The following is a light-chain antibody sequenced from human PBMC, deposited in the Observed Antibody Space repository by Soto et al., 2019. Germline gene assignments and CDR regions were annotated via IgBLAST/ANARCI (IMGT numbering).Light chain of an antibody. CDR1: SSNIGNNY. V-gene: IGLV1-51*01. Sequence: QSVLTQPPSVSAAPGQKVTISGSGSSSNIGNNYVSWYQQLPGTAPKLLIYDNNKRPSGIPDRFSGSKSGTSATLGITGLQTGDEADYYCGTWDSSLSAGNYVFGTGTKVTVL. CDR2: DNN. CDR3: GTWDSSLSAGNYV. J-gene: IGLJ1*01.